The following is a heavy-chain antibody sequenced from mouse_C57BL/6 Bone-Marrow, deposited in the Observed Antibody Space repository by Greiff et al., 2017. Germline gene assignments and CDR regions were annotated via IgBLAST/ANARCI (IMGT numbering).Heavy chain of an antibody. V-gene: IGHV5-6*01. J-gene: IGHJ2*01. CDR2: ISSGGSYT. CDR3: EILMITTTDRVWDY. D-gene: IGHD2-4*01. CDR1: GFTFSSYG. Sequence: EVQLKESGGDLVKPGGSLKLSCAASGFTFSSYGMSWVRQTPDKRLEWVAPISSGGSYTYYPDSVKGRFTISRDNAKNTLYLQMSSLKSEDTAMYYCEILMITTTDRVWDYWGRGTTLTVSS.